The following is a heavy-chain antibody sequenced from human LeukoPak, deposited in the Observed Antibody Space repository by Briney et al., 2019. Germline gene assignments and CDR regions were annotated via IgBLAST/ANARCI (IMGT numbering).Heavy chain of an antibody. CDR2: IKQDGSEK. CDR1: GFTFSSYW. D-gene: IGHD2-15*01. V-gene: IGHV3-7*03. Sequence: GGSLRLSCAASGFTFSSYWMSSVRQAPGKGLEWVANIKQDGSEKYYVDSVKGRFTISRDNAKNSLYLQMNSLRAEDTAVYYCARTYCSGGSCYPNEPFDYWGQGTLVTVSS. J-gene: IGHJ4*02. CDR3: ARTYCSGGSCYPNEPFDY.